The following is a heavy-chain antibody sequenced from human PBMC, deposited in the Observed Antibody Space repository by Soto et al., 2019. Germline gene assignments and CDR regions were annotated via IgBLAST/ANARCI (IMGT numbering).Heavy chain of an antibody. Sequence: PSETRSRSCAGYGGAFRGGCWGWIRPPPGKGLGWIGEVDHSGSTNYNPSLKSRVTISVDTSRNQFSLKLSSVTAADTAVYYCARVRTDSSSRWYVDWGPGTLVT. CDR2: VDHSGST. D-gene: IGHD6-13*01. CDR3: ARVRTDSSSRWYVD. V-gene: IGHV4-34*01. CDR1: GGAFRGGC. J-gene: IGHJ1*01.